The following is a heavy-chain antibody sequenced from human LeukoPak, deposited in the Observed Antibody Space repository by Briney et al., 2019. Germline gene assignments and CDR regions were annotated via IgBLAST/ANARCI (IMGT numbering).Heavy chain of an antibody. CDR3: ARQTSRIAEAMDV. V-gene: IGHV4-39*01. CDR1: GGSISSSSYY. D-gene: IGHD6-13*01. CDR2: IYYSGST. J-gene: IGHJ6*04. Sequence: PSETLSLTCTVSGGSISSSSYYWGWIRQPPGKGLEWIGSIYYSGSTYYNPSLKSRVTISVDTSNNHFSLKMSSVTAADTAVYYCARQTSRIAEAMDVWGKGTTVTISS.